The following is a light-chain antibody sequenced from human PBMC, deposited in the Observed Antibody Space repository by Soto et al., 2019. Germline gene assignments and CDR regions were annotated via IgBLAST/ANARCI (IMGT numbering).Light chain of an antibody. Sequence: IQFTQSPASLSSYLRDIVTITCRASQDIAIYLAWYQQKPGEAPKLLIYAASTLYGGVPSRFSGSGSGTDFALTITSLQAEDFATYYCQQLRMYPSTFGGGTKV. V-gene: IGKV1-9*01. J-gene: IGKJ4*01. CDR3: QQLRMYPST. CDR1: QDIAIY. CDR2: AAS.